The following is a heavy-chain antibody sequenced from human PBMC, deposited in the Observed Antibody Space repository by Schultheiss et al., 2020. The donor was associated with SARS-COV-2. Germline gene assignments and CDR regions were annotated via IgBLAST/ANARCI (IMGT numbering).Heavy chain of an antibody. CDR1: GFTFSNAW. CDR3: YCPRPDTYYDFWSGYSTFGV. CDR2: ISGSGGST. J-gene: IGHJ6*04. D-gene: IGHD3-3*01. Sequence: GESLKISCAASGFTFSNAWMSWVRQAPGKGLEWVSAISGSGGSTYYADSVKGRFTISRDNSKNTLYLQMNSLRAEDTAVYYCYCPRPDTYYDFWSGYSTFGVWGKGTTVTVSS. V-gene: IGHV3-23*01.